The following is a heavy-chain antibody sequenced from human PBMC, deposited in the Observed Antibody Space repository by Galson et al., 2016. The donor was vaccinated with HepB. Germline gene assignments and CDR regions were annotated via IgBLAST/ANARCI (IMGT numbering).Heavy chain of an antibody. CDR2: IDDSGDT. Sequence: SETLSLTCSVSGDSISIYHWGWIRQPPGKGLGWIGHIDDSGDTDYNPSLRSRVTTSVDMSKNQVSLKMDSVTAADTAVYYCARRGFCSRTSCYTGGWYFDLWGRGTLVTVSS. J-gene: IGHJ2*01. V-gene: IGHV4-59*08. CDR1: GDSISIYH. D-gene: IGHD2-2*02. CDR3: ARRGFCSRTSCYTGGWYFDL.